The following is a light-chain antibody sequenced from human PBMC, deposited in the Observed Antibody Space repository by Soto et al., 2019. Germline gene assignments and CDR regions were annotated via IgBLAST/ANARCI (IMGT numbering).Light chain of an antibody. CDR1: QSINIY. Sequence: DIQMTQSPSSLPASVGDRVTIACQASQSINIYLSWYQQEPGKAPKLLMYDASSLQSGVPSRFSGSGSGTHFTLTISSLQREDFATYYCQQNYRTPLTFGGGTKVEIK. CDR3: QQNYRTPLT. CDR2: DAS. J-gene: IGKJ4*01. V-gene: IGKV1-39*01.